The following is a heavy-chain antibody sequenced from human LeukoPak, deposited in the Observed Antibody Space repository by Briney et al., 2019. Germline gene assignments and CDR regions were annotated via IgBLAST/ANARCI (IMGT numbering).Heavy chain of an antibody. CDR2: IYYTGNT. J-gene: IGHJ5*02. V-gene: IGHV4-59*04. CDR3: ATRVVVPAAIAAAYNWFDP. D-gene: IGHD2-2*01. CDR1: GDSIIGYY. Sequence: SETLSLTCSVSGDSIIGYYWGWIRQPPGKGLEWIGNIYYTGNTYYNSSLKSRVTISLDTSKNQFSLKLSSVTAADTAVYYCATRVVVPAAIAAAYNWFDPWGQGTLVTVSS.